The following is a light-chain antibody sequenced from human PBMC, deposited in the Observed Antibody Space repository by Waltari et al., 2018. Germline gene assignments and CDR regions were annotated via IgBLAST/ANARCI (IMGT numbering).Light chain of an antibody. J-gene: IGKJ1*01. Sequence: DIQMTQSPSSVSAYVGDRVTLTWRASQGISSRLAWYQQKPGKAPKLLIYDASSLHSGVPSSFSGSGSGTDFTLTIRSLQPEDFATYYCQQVNSFPRTFGQGTKVEVK. CDR2: DAS. CDR1: QGISSR. CDR3: QQVNSFPRT. V-gene: IGKV1-12*01.